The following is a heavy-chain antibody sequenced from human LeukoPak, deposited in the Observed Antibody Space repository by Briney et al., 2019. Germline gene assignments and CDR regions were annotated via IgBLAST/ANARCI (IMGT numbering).Heavy chain of an antibody. J-gene: IGHJ4*02. CDR1: GFTFSSYE. CDR2: ISSSGSAI. D-gene: IGHD3-9*01. V-gene: IGHV3-48*03. CDR3: ARDPESTDYDILTDPTTGDY. Sequence: PGGSLRLSCAASGFTFSSYEMNWVRQAPGKGLDWVSYISSSGSAIYYADSVRGRFTISRDNSKNTLYLQMNSLRAEDTAVYYCARDPESTDYDILTDPTTGDYWGQGTLVTVSS.